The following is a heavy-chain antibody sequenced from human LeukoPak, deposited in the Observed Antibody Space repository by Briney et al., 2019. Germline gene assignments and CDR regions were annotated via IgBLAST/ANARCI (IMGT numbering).Heavy chain of an antibody. J-gene: IGHJ3*02. V-gene: IGHV1-2*02. CDR3: ARGVHYYGSGSFLRAFDI. Sequence: ASVKVSCKASGYTFTGYYMHWVRQAPGQGLEWMGWINPNSGGTNYAQKFQGRVTMTRDTSISTAYMELSRLRSDDTAVYYCARGVHYYGSGSFLRAFDIWGQGTMVTVSS. D-gene: IGHD3-10*01. CDR2: INPNSGGT. CDR1: GYTFTGYY.